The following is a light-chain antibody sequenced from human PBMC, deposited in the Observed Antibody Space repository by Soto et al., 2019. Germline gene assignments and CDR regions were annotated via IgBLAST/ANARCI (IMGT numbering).Light chain of an antibody. Sequence: DIQMTQSPSSLSASVGDRVTITCQANEDIRKSLHWYQQKLGKAPKLLIYDASNLETGVASRFSGSGYGTHVTLHISSLQPEDFATYYRQHYDSLPPEITFGPGTKVDIK. CDR3: QHYDSLPPEIT. J-gene: IGKJ3*01. CDR1: EDIRKS. CDR2: DAS. V-gene: IGKV1-33*01.